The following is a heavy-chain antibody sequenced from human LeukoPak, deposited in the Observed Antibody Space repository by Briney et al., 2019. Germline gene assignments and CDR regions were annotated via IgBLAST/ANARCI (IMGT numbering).Heavy chain of an antibody. CDR2: ISGSGGST. J-gene: IGHJ6*02. D-gene: IGHD3-22*01. Sequence: GGSLRLSCAASGFTFSSYAMSWVRQAPGKGLEWVSAISGSGGSTYYADSVKGRFTISRDNSKNTLYLQMNSLRAEDTAVYYCAKDIYYYDSSGYYPSNDYYYYGMDVWGQGTTVTVSS. V-gene: IGHV3-23*01. CDR1: GFTFSSYA. CDR3: AKDIYYYDSSGYYPSNDYYYYGMDV.